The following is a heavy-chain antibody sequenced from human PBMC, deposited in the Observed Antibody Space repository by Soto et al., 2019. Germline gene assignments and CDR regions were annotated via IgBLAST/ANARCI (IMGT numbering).Heavy chain of an antibody. CDR3: ARDHHHRRTGRNYVLGYGMDV. CDR2: ISSSSSYI. V-gene: IGHV3-21*01. Sequence: PGGSLRLSCAASGFTFSSYSMNWVRQAPGKGLEWVSSISSSSSYIYYADSVKGRFTISRDNAKNSLYLRMNSLRAEDTAVYYCARDHHHRRTGRNYVLGYGMDVWGQGTTVTVSS. CDR1: GFTFSSYS. D-gene: IGHD1-7*01. J-gene: IGHJ6*02.